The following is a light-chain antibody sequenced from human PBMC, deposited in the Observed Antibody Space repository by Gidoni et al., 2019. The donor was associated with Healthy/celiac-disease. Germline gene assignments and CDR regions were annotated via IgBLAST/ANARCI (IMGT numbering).Light chain of an antibody. J-gene: IGKJ5*01. CDR2: WAS. Sequence: DIVMTQSPDSLAVSLGERATINCKSSQRFLDSSNNKNYLAWYQQKPGQPPKLLIYWASTRESGVPDRFSGSGSGTDFTLTISSLQAEDVAVYYCQQYYSTPSITFGQXTRLEIK. CDR1: QRFLDSSNNKNY. CDR3: QQYYSTPSIT. V-gene: IGKV4-1*01.